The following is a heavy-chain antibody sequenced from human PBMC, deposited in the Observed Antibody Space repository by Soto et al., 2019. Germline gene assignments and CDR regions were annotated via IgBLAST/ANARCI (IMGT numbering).Heavy chain of an antibody. Sequence: GSLRLSCAASGFTFSSHSMNWVRQAPGKGLEWVSYISSGSGSIYYADSVKGRFTISRDNAKNSLYLQVNSLRDEDTAVYYCARGKNGYDGLDYWGQGTLVTVSS. V-gene: IGHV3-48*02. CDR3: ARGKNGYDGLDY. CDR1: GFTFSSHS. CDR2: ISSGSGSI. D-gene: IGHD5-12*01. J-gene: IGHJ4*02.